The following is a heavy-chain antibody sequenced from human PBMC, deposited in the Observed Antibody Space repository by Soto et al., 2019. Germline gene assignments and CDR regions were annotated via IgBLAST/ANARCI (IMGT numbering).Heavy chain of an antibody. CDR1: GYSFTSYW. V-gene: IGHV5-51*01. D-gene: IGHD2-2*01. CDR3: ALSYCIGTSCYDWFDP. Sequence: PGESLKISCKGSGYSFTSYWIGWVRQMPGKGLEWMGIIYPGDSDTRYSPSFQGQVTISADKSISTAYLQWSSLKASDTAMYYCALSYCIGTSCYDWFDPWGQGTLVTVSS. CDR2: IYPGDSDT. J-gene: IGHJ5*02.